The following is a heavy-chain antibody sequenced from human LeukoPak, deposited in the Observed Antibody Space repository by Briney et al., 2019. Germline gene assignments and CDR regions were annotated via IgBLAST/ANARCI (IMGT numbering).Heavy chain of an antibody. Sequence: SETLSLTCTVSGGSISSYYWSWIRQPPGKGLEWIGYIYYSGSTNYNPSLKSRLTISVDTSKNQFSLKLNSVTAADTAVYYCARDRSEFDFWGQGTLVTVSS. CDR3: ARDRSEFDF. CDR2: IYYSGST. V-gene: IGHV4-59*01. J-gene: IGHJ4*02. CDR1: GGSISSYY.